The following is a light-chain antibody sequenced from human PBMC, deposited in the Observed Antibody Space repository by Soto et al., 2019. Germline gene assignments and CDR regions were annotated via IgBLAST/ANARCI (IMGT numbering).Light chain of an antibody. V-gene: IGKV3-15*01. Sequence: EILMTQSPATLSVSPGERATLSCRASQSVSSNLAWYQQQPCQAPRLLIYGASSMATCIPARFSGSGSGTEFTLTISSLQTEDFAVYYCQQYNTWPPYTFGQGTKLEIK. J-gene: IGKJ2*01. CDR2: GAS. CDR1: QSVSSN. CDR3: QQYNTWPPYT.